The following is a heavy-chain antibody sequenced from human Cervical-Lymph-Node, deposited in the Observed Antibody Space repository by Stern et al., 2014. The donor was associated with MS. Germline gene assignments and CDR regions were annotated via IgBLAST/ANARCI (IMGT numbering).Heavy chain of an antibody. CDR2: IFYSGSI. CDR1: GGSISRTSYY. Sequence: QVQLQESGPGLVKPSETLSLTCTVSGGSISRTSYYWGWIRQPPGKGLEWLGSIFYSGSIHYNPSLESRITISVDKSKNQISLKWSSVTAADTAVYYCARHGGQQWQVRLDYWGQGTLVTVSS. CDR3: ARHGGQQWQVRLDY. J-gene: IGHJ4*02. V-gene: IGHV4-39*01. D-gene: IGHD6-19*01.